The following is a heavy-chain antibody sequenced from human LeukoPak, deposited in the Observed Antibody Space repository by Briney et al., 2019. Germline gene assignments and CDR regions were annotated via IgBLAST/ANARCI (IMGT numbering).Heavy chain of an antibody. D-gene: IGHD3-22*01. CDR3: ASAPTYYYDSSGYGYFDY. CDR1: GGTFSSYA. J-gene: IGHJ4*02. CDR2: IIPIFGTA. V-gene: IGHV1-69*05. Sequence: SVKVSCKASGGTFSSYAISWVRQAPGQGLEWMGGIIPIFGTANYAQKSQGRVTITTDESTSTAYMELSSLRSEDTAVYYCASAPTYYYDSSGYGYFDYWGQGTLVTVSS.